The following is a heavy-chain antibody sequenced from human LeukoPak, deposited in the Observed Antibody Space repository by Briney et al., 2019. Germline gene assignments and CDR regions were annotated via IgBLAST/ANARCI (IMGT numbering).Heavy chain of an antibody. CDR3: ARDPTGTT. Sequence: GGSLRLSCAASGFTDSNNYMSWVRQAPGKGLEWVSVIYSAGTTYYADSVRGRFTISRDNSKNTLYLQMNSLRAEDTAVYYCARDPTGTTWGQGTLVTVSS. CDR1: GFTDSNNY. CDR2: IYSAGTT. D-gene: IGHD2-8*01. J-gene: IGHJ5*02. V-gene: IGHV3-66*01.